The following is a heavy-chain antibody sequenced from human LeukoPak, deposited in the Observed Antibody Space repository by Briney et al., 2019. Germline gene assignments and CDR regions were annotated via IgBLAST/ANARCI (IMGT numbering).Heavy chain of an antibody. Sequence: GGSLRLSCAASGFTFDDYAMHWVRQAPGKGLEWVSGISWNSGSIGYADSVKGRFTISRDNAKNSLYLQMNSLRAEDMALYYCAKDPIWRGIAAAGGAFDIWGQGTMVTVSS. CDR1: GFTFDDYA. CDR3: AKDPIWRGIAAAGGAFDI. J-gene: IGHJ3*02. CDR2: ISWNSGSI. V-gene: IGHV3-9*03. D-gene: IGHD6-13*01.